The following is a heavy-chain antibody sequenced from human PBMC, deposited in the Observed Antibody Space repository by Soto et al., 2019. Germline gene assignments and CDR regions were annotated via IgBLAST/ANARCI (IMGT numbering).Heavy chain of an antibody. CDR2: IIPIFGTA. CDR1: GGSFNSYA. J-gene: IGHJ6*02. D-gene: IGHD6-13*01. V-gene: IGHV1-69*13. Sequence: PVKVCCEASGGSFNSYAISWVRQAPGQGLEWMGGIIPIFGTANYAQKFQGRVTITADESTSTAYMELSSLRSEDTAVYYCARGAAAAPRGYYGMDVWGQGTTVTVSS. CDR3: ARGAAAAPRGYYGMDV.